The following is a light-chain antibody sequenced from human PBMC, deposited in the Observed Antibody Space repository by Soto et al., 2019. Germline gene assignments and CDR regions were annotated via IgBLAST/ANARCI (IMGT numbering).Light chain of an antibody. CDR2: EVS. J-gene: IGLJ1*01. V-gene: IGLV2-23*02. CDR3: WSYAGSLTYV. CDR1: SSDVGSYTL. Sequence: QSVLTQPASVSGSPGQSITISCTGSSSDVGSYTLVSWYQQHPGKVPKLMIYEVSKRPSGVSVRFSGSRSGNTASLTISGLQAEDEADYFCWSYAGSLTYVFGTGTKVTVL.